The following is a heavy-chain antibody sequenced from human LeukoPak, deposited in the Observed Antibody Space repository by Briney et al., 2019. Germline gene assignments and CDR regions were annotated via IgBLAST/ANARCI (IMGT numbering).Heavy chain of an antibody. CDR3: ARVPPRIRGGTFDI. CDR1: GFTFSNYW. CDR2: IRQVGSDK. J-gene: IGHJ3*02. V-gene: IGHV3-7*01. D-gene: IGHD2-15*01. Sequence: PGGSLRLSCAASGFTFSNYWMSWVRQAPGKGLEWVANIRQVGSDKFYVDSVKGRFTISRDNAKNSLYLQMNSLRVEDTAVYYCARVPPRIRGGTFDIWGQGTMVTVSS.